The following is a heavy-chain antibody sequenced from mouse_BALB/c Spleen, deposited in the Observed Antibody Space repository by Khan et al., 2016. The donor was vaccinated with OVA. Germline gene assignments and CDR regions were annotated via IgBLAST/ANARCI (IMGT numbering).Heavy chain of an antibody. Sequence: QVQLQQSGAELVKAGASVKMSCKASGYTFTSYWMHWVKQRLGQGPEGFAETNPTNGRTYYNEKLKSKATLTVDKSSSTAYMLLSGPTFEDSAVYYCARIKKIVATYFDYWGQGTTLTVSS. CDR2: TNPTNGRT. D-gene: IGHD1-1*01. CDR1: GYTFTSYW. V-gene: IGHV1S81*02. J-gene: IGHJ2*01. CDR3: ARIKKIVATYFDY.